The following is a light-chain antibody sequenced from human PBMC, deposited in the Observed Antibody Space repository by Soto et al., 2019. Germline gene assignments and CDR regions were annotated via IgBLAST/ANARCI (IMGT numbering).Light chain of an antibody. J-gene: IGKJ1*01. Sequence: EIVLTQSPGTLSLSPGEGATLSCRASQSVSSSYLAWYQQKPGQAPRLLIYGASSRATGIPDRFSGGGSGTDFTLTISRLEPEDFAVYYCQQYDTSRWTFGQGTKVEIK. V-gene: IGKV3-20*01. CDR1: QSVSSSY. CDR3: QQYDTSRWT. CDR2: GAS.